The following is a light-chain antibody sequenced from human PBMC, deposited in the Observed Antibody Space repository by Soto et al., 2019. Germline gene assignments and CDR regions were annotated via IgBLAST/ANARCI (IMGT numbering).Light chain of an antibody. CDR2: AAS. J-gene: IGKJ1*01. Sequence: DIEMTQSPSTLSASVGDRVTITCRATQSLNIWLAWYQQKPGKAPKLLIFAASSLQSGVPSRFSGSRSGPDFTLTISSLQPEDFATYYCQQSYSSPPTFGQGTKVDIK. CDR1: QSLNIW. V-gene: IGKV1-39*01. CDR3: QQSYSSPPT.